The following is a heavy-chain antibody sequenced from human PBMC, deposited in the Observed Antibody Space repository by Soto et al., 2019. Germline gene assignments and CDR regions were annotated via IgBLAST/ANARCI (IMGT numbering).Heavy chain of an antibody. Sequence: ASVKVSCKASGYTFTSYGISWVRQAPGQGLEWMGWISAYNGNTNYAQKLQGRVTMTTDTSTSTAYMELRSLRSDDTAVYYCARIIAGTTRYYFGYWGQGTLVTVSS. CDR2: ISAYNGNT. V-gene: IGHV1-18*01. CDR1: GYTFTSYG. CDR3: ARIIAGTTRYYFGY. D-gene: IGHD6-13*01. J-gene: IGHJ4*02.